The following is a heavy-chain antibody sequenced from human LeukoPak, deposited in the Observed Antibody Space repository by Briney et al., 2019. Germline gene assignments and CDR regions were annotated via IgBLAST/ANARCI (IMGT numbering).Heavy chain of an antibody. CDR3: ARGLGLERRFDY. CDR1: GYTFASYD. CDR2: MNPNSGNT. V-gene: IGHV1-8*01. Sequence: EASVKVSCKASGYTFASYDINWVRQATGQGLEWMGWMNPNSGNTGYAQKFQGRVTMTRNTSISTAYMELSSLRSEDTAVYYCARGLGLERRFDYWGQGTLVTVSS. D-gene: IGHD1-1*01. J-gene: IGHJ4*02.